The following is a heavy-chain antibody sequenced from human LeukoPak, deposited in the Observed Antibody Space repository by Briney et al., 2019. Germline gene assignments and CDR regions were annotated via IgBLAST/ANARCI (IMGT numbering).Heavy chain of an antibody. Sequence: GASVKVSCKASGYTFTGYYMHWVRQAPGQGLEWMGWINPNSGGTNYAQKFQGWVTMTRDTSISTAYMELSRLRSDDTAVYYCARVSAIVVVVAAILYFDYWGQGTLVTVFS. D-gene: IGHD2-15*01. CDR3: ARVSAIVVVVAAILYFDY. J-gene: IGHJ4*02. CDR1: GYTFTGYY. CDR2: INPNSGGT. V-gene: IGHV1-2*04.